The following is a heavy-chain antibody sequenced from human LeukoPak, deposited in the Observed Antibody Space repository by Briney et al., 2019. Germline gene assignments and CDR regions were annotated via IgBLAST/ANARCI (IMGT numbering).Heavy chain of an antibody. CDR1: GFTVSGNY. J-gene: IGHJ4*02. Sequence: GGSLRLSCAASGFTVSGNYMSWVRQAPGKGLEWVSVIYSGGNTYYADSVKGRFTISRDNSKNTLYLRMNSLRAEDTAVYYCAREVIAVAGYFDYWGQGTLVTVSS. CDR2: IYSGGNT. V-gene: IGHV3-66*01. D-gene: IGHD6-19*01. CDR3: AREVIAVAGYFDY.